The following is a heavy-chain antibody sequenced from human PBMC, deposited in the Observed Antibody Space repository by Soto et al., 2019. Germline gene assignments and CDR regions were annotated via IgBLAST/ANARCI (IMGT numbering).Heavy chain of an antibody. CDR3: AGSIRSISAAGCTWFGP. V-gene: IGHV1-46*03. CDR1: GYTFTSYY. J-gene: IGHJ5*02. D-gene: IGHD6-13*01. CDR2: INPSGGST. Sequence: ASVKVSCKASGYTFTSYYMHWVRQAPGQGLEWMGIINPSGGSTSYAQKFQGRVTMTRDTSTSTVYMELSSLRSEDTAVYYCAGSIRSISAAGCTWFGPWGKGTLVTVYS.